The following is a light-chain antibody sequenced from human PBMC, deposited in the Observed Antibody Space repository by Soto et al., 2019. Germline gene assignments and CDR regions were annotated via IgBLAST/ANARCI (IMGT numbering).Light chain of an antibody. CDR1: QGIRND. V-gene: IGKV1-6*01. Sequence: AIKMTQSPSSLSASVGDRVTITCRASQGIRNDLGWYQQKPGKAPKLLIYSASSLQSGVPSRFSGSGSGTDFTFTISSLQPEDFATYSCLQYYNVPITFGQGTRLEI. CDR3: LQYYNVPIT. J-gene: IGKJ5*01. CDR2: SAS.